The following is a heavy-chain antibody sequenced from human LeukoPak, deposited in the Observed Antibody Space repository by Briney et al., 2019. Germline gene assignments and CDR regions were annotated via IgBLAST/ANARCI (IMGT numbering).Heavy chain of an antibody. J-gene: IGHJ6*03. CDR2: IYSGGST. Sequence: GGSLRLSCAASGFTVSSNYMSRVRQAPGKGLEWVSVIYSGGSTYYADSVKGRFTISRDNSKNTLYLQMNSLRAEDTAVYYCAGATVPLEYSSSSHFYYYYMDVWGKGTTVAVSS. V-gene: IGHV3-66*01. CDR3: AGATVPLEYSSSSHFYYYYMDV. CDR1: GFTVSSNY. D-gene: IGHD6-6*01.